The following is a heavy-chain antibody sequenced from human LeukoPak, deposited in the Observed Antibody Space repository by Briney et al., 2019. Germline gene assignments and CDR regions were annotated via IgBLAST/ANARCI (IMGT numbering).Heavy chain of an antibody. V-gene: IGHV5-51*01. D-gene: IGHD3-10*01. J-gene: IGHJ4*02. Sequence: GESLKISCKGSGYSFTNYWLGWVRQVPGKGLESMGIIYPGDSGTRYRPSFQGQLTFPDDKSISTAYLQWSSLKASDTAIYYCARREGSGIFLIASWGQGTPVTVSS. CDR3: ARREGSGIFLIAS. CDR1: GYSFTNYW. CDR2: IYPGDSGT.